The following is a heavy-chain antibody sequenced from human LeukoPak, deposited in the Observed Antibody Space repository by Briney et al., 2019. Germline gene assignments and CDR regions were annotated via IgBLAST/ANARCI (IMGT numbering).Heavy chain of an antibody. CDR3: ARITLVRVVIKREIDY. J-gene: IGHJ4*02. V-gene: IGHV3-21*01. CDR1: GFTLSSYS. CDR2: ISSSTSNI. D-gene: IGHD3-10*01. Sequence: GGSLRLSCAASGFTLSSYSMNWVRQAPGKGLEWVSYISSSTSNIFYADSVKGRFTISRDNAKNALYLQMNSLRAEDTAVYYCARITLVRVVIKREIDYWGQGTLVTVSS.